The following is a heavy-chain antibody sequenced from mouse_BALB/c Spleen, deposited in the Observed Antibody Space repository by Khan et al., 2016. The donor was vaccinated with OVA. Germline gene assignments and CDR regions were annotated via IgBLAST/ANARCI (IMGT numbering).Heavy chain of an antibody. Sequence: VQLQQSGAELLKPGASVKFSCTASGFNITDTYMHWLKQRPEQSLVWIVSIDPSTGSTTYDPNFQCKATIPAATSSNTAYLQLSSLTSEDTAVYYCARMARKWGQGTTLTVSS. CDR1: GFNITDTY. CDR2: IDPSTGST. J-gene: IGHJ2*01. CDR3: ARMARK. V-gene: IGHV14-3*02.